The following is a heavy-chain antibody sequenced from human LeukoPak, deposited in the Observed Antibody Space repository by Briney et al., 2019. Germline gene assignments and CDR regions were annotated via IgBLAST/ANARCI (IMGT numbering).Heavy chain of an antibody. D-gene: IGHD1-1*01. CDR2: IIPIFGTA. J-gene: IGHJ3*02. Sequence: ASVKVSCKASGGTFTSYAISWVRQAPGQGLEGMGGIIPIFGTANYAQKFQGRVTITADKSTSTAYMELSSLRSEDTAVYYCARDNWNDAFDIWGQGTMVTVSS. V-gene: IGHV1-69*06. CDR3: ARDNWNDAFDI. CDR1: GGTFTSYA.